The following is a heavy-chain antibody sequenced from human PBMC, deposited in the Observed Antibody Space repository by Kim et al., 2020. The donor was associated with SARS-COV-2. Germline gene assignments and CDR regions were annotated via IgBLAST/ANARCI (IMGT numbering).Heavy chain of an antibody. V-gene: IGHV4-31*03. CDR3: AGADMRYNWFDP. CDR2: IYYSGST. J-gene: IGHJ5*02. Sequence: SETLSLTCTVSGGSISSGGYYWSWIRQHSGKGLEWIGYIYYSGSTYYNPSLKSRVTISVDTSKNQFSLKLSSVTAADTAVYYCAGADMRYNWFDPWGQGTLVTVSS. CDR1: GGSISSGGYY. D-gene: IGHD3-9*01.